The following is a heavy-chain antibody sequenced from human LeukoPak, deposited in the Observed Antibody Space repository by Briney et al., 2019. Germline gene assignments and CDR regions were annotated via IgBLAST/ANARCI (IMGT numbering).Heavy chain of an antibody. D-gene: IGHD6-6*01. Sequence: GGSLRLSCAASGFTFSSYSMNWVRQAPGKGLEWVSYISSSSSTIYYADSVKGQFTISRDNAKNSLYLQMNSLRAEDTAVYYCAGIAEYSSSLRAFDIWGQGTMVTVSS. CDR1: GFTFSSYS. J-gene: IGHJ3*02. V-gene: IGHV3-48*01. CDR2: ISSSSSTI. CDR3: AGIAEYSSSLRAFDI.